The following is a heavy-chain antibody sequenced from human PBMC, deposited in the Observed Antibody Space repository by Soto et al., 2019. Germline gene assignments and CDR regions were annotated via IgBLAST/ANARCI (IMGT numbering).Heavy chain of an antibody. Sequence: QVQLQESGPGLVKPSETLSLTCTVSGGSISSYYWSWIRQPPGKGLEWIGYIYYSGSTNYNPSLKSRVTISADTSKNQLSLRLSSVTAADTAVYYCARGAGYGDYQLGPWGQGTLVTVSS. CDR2: IYYSGST. D-gene: IGHD4-17*01. V-gene: IGHV4-59*01. CDR3: ARGAGYGDYQLGP. J-gene: IGHJ5*02. CDR1: GGSISSYY.